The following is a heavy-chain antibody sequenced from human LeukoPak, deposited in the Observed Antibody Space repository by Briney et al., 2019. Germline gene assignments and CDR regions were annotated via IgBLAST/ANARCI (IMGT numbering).Heavy chain of an antibody. J-gene: IGHJ4*02. CDR3: ARDRSGYYYYFDY. CDR2: ISYDGSNK. D-gene: IGHD3-22*01. CDR1: GFTFSSYG. Sequence: PGRSLRLSCAASGFTFSSYGMHWVRQAPGKGLEWVAVISYDGSNKYYADSVKGRFTISRDNSKNTLYLQMNSLRAEDTAVYYCARDRSGYYYYFDYWGQGTLVTVS. V-gene: IGHV3-30*03.